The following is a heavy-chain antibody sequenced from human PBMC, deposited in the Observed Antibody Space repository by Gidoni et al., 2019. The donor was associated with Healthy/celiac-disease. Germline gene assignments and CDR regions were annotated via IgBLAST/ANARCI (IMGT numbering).Heavy chain of an antibody. D-gene: IGHD2-2*01. J-gene: IGHJ5*02. CDR2: IIPSLVIA. CDR3: PRDSRDCSSTSCSRSPRAGFDP. Sequence: QVQLVQSGAEVKTHGSSVKVSCKASGSTFSSSAIRWVRQAPGHRLEWMGRIIPSLVIANDAQKFQGRGTITADQFTRTAYMELSSLRSEDTSVYYCPRDSRDCSSTSCSRSPRAGFDPWGQGTLVTVSS. CDR1: GSTFSSSA. V-gene: IGHV1-69*04.